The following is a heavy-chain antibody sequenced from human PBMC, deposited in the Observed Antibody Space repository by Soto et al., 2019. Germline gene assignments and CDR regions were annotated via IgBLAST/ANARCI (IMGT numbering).Heavy chain of an antibody. Sequence: GASVKVSCKASGYTFTSHYNHWVRQAPGQGLEWMGVINPSGGSTSYAQKFQGRVTMTRDTSTSTVYMELSSLRSEDTAVYYCARGGPYSSSYYYYNYVMDVWGQGTTVTVSS. D-gene: IGHD6-6*01. CDR2: INPSGGST. J-gene: IGHJ6*01. V-gene: IGHV1-46*01. CDR3: ARGGPYSSSYYYYNYVMDV. CDR1: GYTFTSHY.